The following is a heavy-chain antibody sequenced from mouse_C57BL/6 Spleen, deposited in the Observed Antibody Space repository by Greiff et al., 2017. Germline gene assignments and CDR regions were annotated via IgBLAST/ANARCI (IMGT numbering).Heavy chain of an antibody. CDR2: IYPGDGDT. CDR3: ARNYFDY. V-gene: IGHV1-82*01. Sequence: QVQLQQSGPELVKPGASVKIPCKASGYAFSSSWMNWVKQRPGKGLEWIGRIYPGDGDTNYNGKFKGKATLTADKSSSTAYMQLSSLTSEDSAVYFCARNYFDYWGQGTTLTVSS. J-gene: IGHJ2*01. CDR1: GYAFSSSW.